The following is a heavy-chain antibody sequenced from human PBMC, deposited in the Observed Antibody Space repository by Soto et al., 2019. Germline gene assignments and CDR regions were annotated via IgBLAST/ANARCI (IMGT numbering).Heavy chain of an antibody. Sequence: GGSLRLSCAASGFTFSRFGMHWVRKAPGKGLEWVAVISYDGSNRFYADSVKGRFTISRDNSKNTLYLQMNSPRAEDTAVYYCAKDRGSSWYLLDYWGQGTLVTVSS. CDR2: ISYDGSNR. CDR1: GFTFSRFG. CDR3: AKDRGSSWYLLDY. J-gene: IGHJ4*02. D-gene: IGHD6-13*01. V-gene: IGHV3-30*18.